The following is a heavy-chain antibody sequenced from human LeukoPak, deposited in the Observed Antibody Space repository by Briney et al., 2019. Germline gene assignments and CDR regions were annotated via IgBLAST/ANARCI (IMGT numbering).Heavy chain of an antibody. D-gene: IGHD3-16*01. J-gene: IGHJ4*02. V-gene: IGHV1-2*02. CDR1: GYSFTGYF. CDR2: INPNSGGT. Sequence: ASVKVSCKASGYSFTGYFMHWVRQAPGQGLEWMGWINPNSGGTNYAQKFQGRVTMTRDTSISTAYMELSRLRSDDTAVYYCARRPGLQNFDYWGQGTLVTVSS. CDR3: ARRPGLQNFDY.